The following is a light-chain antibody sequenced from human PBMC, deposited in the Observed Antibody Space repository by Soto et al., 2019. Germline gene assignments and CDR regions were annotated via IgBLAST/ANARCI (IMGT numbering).Light chain of an antibody. V-gene: IGKV3-20*01. CDR1: QSVSSSF. J-gene: IGKJ2*01. CDR2: GAS. CDR3: QHYDNSLYT. Sequence: EIVLTQSPGTLSLSPGEKATLSYRASQSVSSSFLAWYQQKPGQAPRLLIYGASSRATGIPDRFSGSGSGTDLTLTIIRLEPEDFAMYYCQHYDNSLYTFGQGTKLEF.